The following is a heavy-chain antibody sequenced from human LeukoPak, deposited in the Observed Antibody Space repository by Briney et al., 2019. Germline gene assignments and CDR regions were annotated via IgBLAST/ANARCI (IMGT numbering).Heavy chain of an antibody. D-gene: IGHD3-22*01. J-gene: IGHJ5*02. CDR2: ISNDGGGT. CDR1: GFIFNNYG. CDR3: AKGSSGYFVDL. Sequence: GGSLRLSCAASGFIFNNYGLIWVRQAPGKGLEWVSAISNDGGGTNYADFVKGRFTISRDNSKNTLFLQMNSLRAEGTALYYCAKGSSGYFVDLWGQGTLVTVSS. V-gene: IGHV3-23*01.